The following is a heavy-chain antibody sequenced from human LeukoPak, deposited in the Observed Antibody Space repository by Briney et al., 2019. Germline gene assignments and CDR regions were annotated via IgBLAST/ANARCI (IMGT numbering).Heavy chain of an antibody. D-gene: IGHD5-12*01. CDR3: ARGLRGYSGYDDFDY. V-gene: IGHV1-69*05. Sequence: SVKVSCKASGGTFSSYAISWVRQAPGQGLEWMGGIIPIFGTANYAQKFQGRVTITTDESTSTAYMELSSLRSEDTAVYYCARGLRGYSGYDDFDYWGQGTLVTVSS. CDR1: GGTFSSYA. J-gene: IGHJ4*02. CDR2: IIPIFGTA.